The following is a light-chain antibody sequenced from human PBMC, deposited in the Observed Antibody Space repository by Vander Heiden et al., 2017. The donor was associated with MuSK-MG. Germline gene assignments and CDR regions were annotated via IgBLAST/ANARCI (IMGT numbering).Light chain of an antibody. CDR2: QAS. V-gene: IGKV1-5*03. Sequence: DIQMTQSPSTLSTSVGDRVTITCRASQSISSWLAWYQQKPGKAPKLLIYQASSLESGVPSRFSGSGSGTEFTLTISSLHPDDFATYYCQQDSNYPRTFGQGTKVAIK. CDR1: QSISSW. J-gene: IGKJ1*01. CDR3: QQDSNYPRT.